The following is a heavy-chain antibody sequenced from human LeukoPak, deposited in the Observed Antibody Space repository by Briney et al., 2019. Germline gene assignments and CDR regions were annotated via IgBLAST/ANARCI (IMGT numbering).Heavy chain of an antibody. CDR1: GFTLSSYA. CDR2: ISGDGGST. D-gene: IGHD6-13*01. V-gene: IGHV3-23*01. J-gene: IGHJ4*02. Sequence: GGSLRLSCAASGFTLSSYAMSWVRQAPGKGLEWVSGISGDGGSTCYADSVKGRFTISRDNSKNTLYLQMNSLRAEDTAVYYCAKTHRYSSTWLDYWGQGTLVTVSS. CDR3: AKTHRYSSTWLDY.